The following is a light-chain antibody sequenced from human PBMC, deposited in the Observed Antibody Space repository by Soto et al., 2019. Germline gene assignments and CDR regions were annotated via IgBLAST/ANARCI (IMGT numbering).Light chain of an antibody. CDR3: MKGLQTPRT. Sequence: DIVMTQTPLSSPVTLGQTASISCTSSESLLHRNGNTLLDWYLQKPGQSPQLLIYLVSRRAPGVPDRFSGGGSGSDFTLTISRVEAEDVGVYYCMKGLQTPRTFGQGTRVEIK. V-gene: IGKV2-28*01. CDR1: ESLLHRNGNTL. J-gene: IGKJ1*01. CDR2: LVS.